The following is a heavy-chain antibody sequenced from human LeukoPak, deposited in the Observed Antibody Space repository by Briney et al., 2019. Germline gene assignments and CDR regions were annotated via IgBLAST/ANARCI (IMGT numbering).Heavy chain of an antibody. Sequence: PGGSLRLXCAASGFTFSDYYMSWIRQAPGKGLEWVSYISSSGSTIYYADSVKGRFTISRDNAKNSLYLQMNSLRAEDTAVYYCASPDPTIFGVVILGYMDVWGKGTTVTVSS. CDR3: ASPDPTIFGVVILGYMDV. CDR1: GFTFSDYY. D-gene: IGHD3-3*01. V-gene: IGHV3-11*04. J-gene: IGHJ6*03. CDR2: ISSSGSTI.